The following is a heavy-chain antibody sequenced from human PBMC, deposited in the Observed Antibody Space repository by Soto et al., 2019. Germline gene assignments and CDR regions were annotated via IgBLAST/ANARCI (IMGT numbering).Heavy chain of an antibody. D-gene: IGHD6-6*01. V-gene: IGHV4-39*01. CDR3: ERGSEGSSSSYFDY. J-gene: IGHJ4*02. CDR1: GGSISSNNYY. CDR2: IYFSGSA. Sequence: PSETLSLTCTVSGGSISSNNYYWGWIRQPPGKGLEWIGSIYFSGSAYYNPSLKSRVTISVDTSKNQFSLKLNSVTAADTAVYYCERGSEGSSSSYFDYWGQGTLVTVSS.